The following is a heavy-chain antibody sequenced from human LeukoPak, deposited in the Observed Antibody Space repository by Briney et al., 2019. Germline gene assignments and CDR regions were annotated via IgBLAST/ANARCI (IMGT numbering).Heavy chain of an antibody. CDR1: GDSVSSKNGA. Sequence: SQTLSLTCVVSGDSVSSKNGAWNWIRQSPSRCLEWLGRTYYRSKWYNDYAESMEGRMTISQDTSKNQYSLHLNSVTPDDTAVYYCARDFGTTGWHTFDYWGQGTLVTVSS. CDR2: TYYRSKWYN. V-gene: IGHV6-1*01. CDR3: ARDFGTTGWHTFDY. J-gene: IGHJ4*02. D-gene: IGHD6-19*01.